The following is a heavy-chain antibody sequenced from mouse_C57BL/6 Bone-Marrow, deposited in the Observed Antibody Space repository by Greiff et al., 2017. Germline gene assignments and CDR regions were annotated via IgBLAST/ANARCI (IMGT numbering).Heavy chain of an antibody. CDR1: GYTFTSYW. D-gene: IGHD6-5*01. CDR3: ARLGYDYYAMDY. J-gene: IGHJ4*01. V-gene: IGHV1-55*01. CDR2: IYPGSGST. Sequence: QVQLQQPGAELVKPGASVKMSCKASGYTFTSYWITWVKQRPGQGLEWIGDIYPGSGSTNYNEKFKSKATRTVDTASSTAYMQLSSLTSEDSAVYYCARLGYDYYAMDYWGQGTSVTVSS.